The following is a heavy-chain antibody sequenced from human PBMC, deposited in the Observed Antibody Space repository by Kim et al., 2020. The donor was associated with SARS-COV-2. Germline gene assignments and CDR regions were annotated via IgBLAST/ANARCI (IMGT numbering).Heavy chain of an antibody. J-gene: IGHJ3*02. CDR3: ARPPKPNYDSSGYDDAFDI. Sequence: ASVKVSCKASGYTFTSYAMNWVRQAPGQGLEWMGWINTNTGNPTYAQGFTGRFVFSLDTSVSTAYLQISSLKAEDTAVYYCARPPKPNYDSSGYDDAFDIWGQGTMVTVSS. CDR1: GYTFTSYA. CDR2: INTNTGNP. D-gene: IGHD3-22*01. V-gene: IGHV7-4-1*02.